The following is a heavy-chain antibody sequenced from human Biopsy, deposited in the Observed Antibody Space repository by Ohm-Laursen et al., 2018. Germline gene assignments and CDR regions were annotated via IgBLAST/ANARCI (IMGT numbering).Heavy chain of an antibody. Sequence: SLRLSCAASGFIFGDYAMHWVRQAPGKGLEWVAFIWYDGFNRYYADSVKGRFTISRDNSKNTLGLQMNSLRAEDTAVYYCATSTMVRSSGHAFDIWGQGTVVTVS. V-gene: IGHV3-33*08. CDR3: ATSTMVRSSGHAFDI. J-gene: IGHJ3*02. D-gene: IGHD3-10*01. CDR1: GFIFGDYA. CDR2: IWYDGFNR.